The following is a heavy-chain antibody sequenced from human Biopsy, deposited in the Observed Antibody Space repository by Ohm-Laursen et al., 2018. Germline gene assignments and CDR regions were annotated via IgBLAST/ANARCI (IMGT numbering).Heavy chain of an antibody. Sequence: SQTLSLTCTVSGGTISSGGSYWSSPRKRPGKGPERIGCIFNNANTHYNPSLKNLITISGDTSKNQFYLKLNSVTAADTAVYYCAKGDYFDSNGYFWFDPWGQGTLVTVSS. J-gene: IGHJ5*02. V-gene: IGHV4-31*01. D-gene: IGHD3-22*01. CDR2: IFNNANT. CDR1: GGTISSGGSY. CDR3: AKGDYFDSNGYFWFDP.